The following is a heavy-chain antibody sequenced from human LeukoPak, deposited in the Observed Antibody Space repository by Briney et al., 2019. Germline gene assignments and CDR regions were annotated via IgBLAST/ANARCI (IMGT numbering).Heavy chain of an antibody. D-gene: IGHD6-19*01. Sequence: KPGESLKISCKGSGYNFASYWIAWVRQMPGKGLEWMGIIHPADSDTRYSPSFQGQVTISADKSISTTYLQWSSLRASDTAMYYCARSSSGWSFDYWGQGTLVTVSS. V-gene: IGHV5-51*01. CDR3: ARSSSGWSFDY. J-gene: IGHJ4*02. CDR1: GYNFASYW. CDR2: IHPADSDT.